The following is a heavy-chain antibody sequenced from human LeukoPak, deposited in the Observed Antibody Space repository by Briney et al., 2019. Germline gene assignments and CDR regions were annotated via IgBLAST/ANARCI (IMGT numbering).Heavy chain of an antibody. V-gene: IGHV4-34*01. CDR1: GGSFSGYY. CDR2: INHSGST. J-gene: IGHJ4*02. CDR3: ARRLVVVAATSGYFDY. D-gene: IGHD2-15*01. Sequence: SETLSLTCAVYGGSFSGYYWSWIRQPPGKGLEWIWEINHSGSTNYNPSLKSRVTISVDTSKNQFSLKLSSVTAADTAVYYCARRLVVVAATSGYFDYWGQGTLVTVSS.